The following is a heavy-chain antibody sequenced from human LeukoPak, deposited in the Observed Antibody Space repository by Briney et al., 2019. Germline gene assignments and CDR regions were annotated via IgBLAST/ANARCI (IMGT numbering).Heavy chain of an antibody. V-gene: IGHV1-3*01. CDR3: ARAPWGGYDRDWFDP. J-gene: IGHJ5*02. Sequence: ASVKVSRKASGYIFTSYAMHWVRQAPGQRLEWMGWINAGNGNTKYSQKFQGRVTITRDTSASTAYMELSSLRSEDTAVYYCARAPWGGYDRDWFDPWGQGTLVTVSS. CDR1: GYIFTSYA. CDR2: INAGNGNT. D-gene: IGHD5-12*01.